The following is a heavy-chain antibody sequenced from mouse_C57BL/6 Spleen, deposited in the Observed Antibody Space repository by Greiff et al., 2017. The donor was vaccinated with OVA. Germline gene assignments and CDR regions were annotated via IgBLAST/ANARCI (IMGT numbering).Heavy chain of an antibody. CDR3: ARGLRLFAY. CDR1: GYTFTDYN. Sequence: VQLKESGPELVKPGASVQIPCKASGYTFTDYNMDWVKQSHGKSLEWIGDINPNNGGTIYNQKFKGKATLTVDKSSSTAYMELRSLTSEDTAVYYCARGLRLFAYWGQGTLVTVSA. D-gene: IGHD2-4*01. J-gene: IGHJ3*01. CDR2: INPNNGGT. V-gene: IGHV1-18*01.